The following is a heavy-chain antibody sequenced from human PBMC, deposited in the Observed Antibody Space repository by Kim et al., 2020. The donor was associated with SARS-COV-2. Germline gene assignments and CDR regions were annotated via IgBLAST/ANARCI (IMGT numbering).Heavy chain of an antibody. CDR3: ARDASGYGDYVLQH. CDR1: GFTFSSYS. CDR2: ISSSSSYI. Sequence: GGSLRLSCAASGFTFSSYSMNWVRQAPGKGLEWVSSISSSSSYIYYADSVKGRFTISRDNAKNSLYLQMNSLRAEDTAVYYCARDASGYGDYVLQHWGQGTLVTVSS. V-gene: IGHV3-21*01. J-gene: IGHJ4*02. D-gene: IGHD4-17*01.